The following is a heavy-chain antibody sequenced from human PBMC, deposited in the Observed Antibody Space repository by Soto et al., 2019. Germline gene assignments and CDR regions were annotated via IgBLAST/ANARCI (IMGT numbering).Heavy chain of an antibody. V-gene: IGHV1-18*01. CDR2: ISIYNGNT. CDR1: GYTFSSYG. Sequence: QVQLVQSGGEVKKPGASVKVSCKASGYTFSSYGLSWVRQAPGQGLEWMGWISIYNGNTKYAQNFQGRVIMTRDATTTKGYMELRTLRSEHAAVYYCARDPGYGYGSMDVWGQGTTVTGSS. CDR3: ARDPGYGYGSMDV. D-gene: IGHD5-18*01. J-gene: IGHJ6*02.